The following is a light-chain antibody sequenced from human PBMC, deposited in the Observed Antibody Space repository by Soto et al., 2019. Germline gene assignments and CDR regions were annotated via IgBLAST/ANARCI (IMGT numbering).Light chain of an antibody. CDR3: QQYDTYWT. J-gene: IGKJ1*01. Sequence: DIQMTQSPSTLSASVGDRVIITCRASESSSNWLAWYQQKPGKAPNLLIYKASSLKSGVPLRFSGSGSGTEFTLTINSLQPDDFATYYCQQYDTYWTFGQGTKVDI. V-gene: IGKV1-5*03. CDR1: ESSSNW. CDR2: KAS.